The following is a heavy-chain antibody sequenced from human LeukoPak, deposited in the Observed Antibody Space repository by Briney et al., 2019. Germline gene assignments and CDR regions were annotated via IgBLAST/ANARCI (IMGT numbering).Heavy chain of an antibody. Sequence: GRSLRLSCVASGFTFSNYVMHWVRQAPGKGLEWVALISYDGSDENYADSVKGRFTLSRDSSKNTLYLQMNSLRADDTAVYYCAKWGDYDVLTGYYVSDFWGQGTLVTVSS. D-gene: IGHD3-9*01. CDR1: GFTFSNYV. CDR3: AKWGDYDVLTGYYVSDF. V-gene: IGHV3-30-3*02. CDR2: ISYDGSDE. J-gene: IGHJ4*02.